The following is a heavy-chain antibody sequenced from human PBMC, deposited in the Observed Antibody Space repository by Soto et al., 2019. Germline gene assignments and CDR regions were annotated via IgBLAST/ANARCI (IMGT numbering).Heavy chain of an antibody. J-gene: IGHJ4*02. D-gene: IGHD6-19*01. CDR1: GFTFSSYE. V-gene: IGHV3-48*03. CDR2: ISSSGSTI. Sequence: EVQLVESGGGLGQPGGSLRLSCAASGFTFSSYEMNWVRQAPGKGLEWVSYISSSGSTIYYADSVKGRFTISRDNAKNSLYLQMNSLRAEDTAVYYCARDRNGWSGWEAFSGYFDYWGQGTLVTVSS. CDR3: ARDRNGWSGWEAFSGYFDY.